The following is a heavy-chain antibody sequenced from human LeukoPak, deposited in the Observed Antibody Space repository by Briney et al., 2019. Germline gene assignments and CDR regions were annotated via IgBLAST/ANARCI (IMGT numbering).Heavy chain of an antibody. CDR1: GGTFSNYA. CDR2: IIPIFGTA. J-gene: IGHJ1*01. CDR3: ARDSPGPYCSGGSCYPLEYFQH. D-gene: IGHD2-15*01. V-gene: IGHV1-69*01. Sequence: SVKVSCKASGGTFSNYAISWVRQAPGQGLEWMGGIIPIFGTANYAQKFQGRVTITADESTSTAYMELSSLRSEDTAVYYCARDSPGPYCSGGSCYPLEYFQHWGQGTLVTVSS.